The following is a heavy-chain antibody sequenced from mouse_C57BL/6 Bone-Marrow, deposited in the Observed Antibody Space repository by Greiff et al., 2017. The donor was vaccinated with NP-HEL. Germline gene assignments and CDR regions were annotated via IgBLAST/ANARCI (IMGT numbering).Heavy chain of an antibody. CDR2: ISDGGSYT. Sequence: EVMLVESGGGLVKPGGSLKLSCAASGFTFSSYAMSWVRQTPEKRLEWVATISDGGSYTYYPDNVKGRFTISRDNAKNNLYLQMSHLKSEDTAMYYCAREEIYYYGSSYPSWFAYWGQGTLVTVSA. CDR1: GFTFSSYA. D-gene: IGHD1-1*01. J-gene: IGHJ3*01. V-gene: IGHV5-4*01. CDR3: AREEIYYYGSSYPSWFAY.